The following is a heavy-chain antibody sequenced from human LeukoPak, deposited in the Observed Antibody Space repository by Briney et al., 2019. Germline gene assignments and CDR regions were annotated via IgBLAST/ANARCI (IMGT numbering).Heavy chain of an antibody. Sequence: SETLSLTCTVYGGSFSGYSWSWIRQPPGKGLEWIGEINHSGSANYNPSLKSRVTISLDTSKNHFSLKLNSVTAADTAVFYCVGGRWHPSVRVDYWGQGTLVTVSS. CDR1: GGSFSGYS. CDR3: VGGRWHPSVRVDY. J-gene: IGHJ4*02. CDR2: INHSGSA. D-gene: IGHD6-13*01. V-gene: IGHV4-34*01.